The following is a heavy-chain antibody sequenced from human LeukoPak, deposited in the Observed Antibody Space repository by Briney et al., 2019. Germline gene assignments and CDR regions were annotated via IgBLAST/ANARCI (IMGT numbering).Heavy chain of an antibody. CDR3: ARDEARYYDFWSGYDY. CDR1: GFTFSSYS. J-gene: IGHJ4*02. V-gene: IGHV3-21*01. D-gene: IGHD3-3*01. Sequence: KAGGSLRLSCAASGFTFSSYSMNWVRQAPGKGLEWVSSISSSSSYIYYADSVKGRFTISRDNAKNSLYLQMNSLRAEDTAVYYCARDEARYYDFWSGYDYWGQGTLVTVSS. CDR2: ISSSSSYI.